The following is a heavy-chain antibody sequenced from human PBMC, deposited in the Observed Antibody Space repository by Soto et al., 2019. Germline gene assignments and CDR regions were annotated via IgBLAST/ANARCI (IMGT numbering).Heavy chain of an antibody. CDR3: ARTERNYYYYGMDV. CDR2: ISGSGGST. V-gene: IGHV3-23*01. J-gene: IGHJ6*02. D-gene: IGHD1-1*01. Sequence: EVQLLESGGGLVQPGGSLRLSCAASGFTFSSYAMSWVRQAPGKGLEWVSAISGSGGSTYYADSVKCRFTISRDNSKNTLYLQMNSLRAEDTAVYYCARTERNYYYYGMDVWGQGTTVTVSS. CDR1: GFTFSSYA.